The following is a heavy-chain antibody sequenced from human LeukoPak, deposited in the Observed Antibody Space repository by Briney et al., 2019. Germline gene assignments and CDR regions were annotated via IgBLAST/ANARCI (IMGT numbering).Heavy chain of an antibody. D-gene: IGHD1-1*01. CDR2: INPNRGGT. CDR1: VYTFTGYY. CDR3: ERHFSWRATPSDY. V-gene: IGHV1-2*02. Sequence: AAVKVSCKGSVYTFTGYYMHWVRQAPGQGLAWMGWINPNRGGTNYAQKFQGRVTMTRDTSISTAYMELSRLSSDDTAVYYCERHFSWRATPSDYWGQGTLVTVSS. J-gene: IGHJ4*02.